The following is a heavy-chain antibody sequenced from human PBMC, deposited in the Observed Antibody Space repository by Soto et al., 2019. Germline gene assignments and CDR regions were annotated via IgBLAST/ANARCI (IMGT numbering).Heavy chain of an antibody. J-gene: IGHJ4*02. CDR1: GFSLSTSGVG. Sequence: SGPTLVNPTQTLTLTCTFSGFSLSTSGVGVGWIRQPPGKALEWLALIYWDDDKRYSPSLNSRLIITKDASKNQVVLTMTNMDPVDTATYYCAHRDSDSTPHARYFDYWGQGTLVNVSS. CDR3: AHRDSDSTPHARYFDY. V-gene: IGHV2-5*02. CDR2: IYWDDDK. D-gene: IGHD2-15*01.